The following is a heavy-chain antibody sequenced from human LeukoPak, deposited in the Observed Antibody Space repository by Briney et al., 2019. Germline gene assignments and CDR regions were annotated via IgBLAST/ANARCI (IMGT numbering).Heavy chain of an antibody. CDR2: IPYDGSNK. CDR1: GFTFGRYT. V-gene: IGHV3-30*04. CDR3: VRGAYSSSWLNFDY. D-gene: IGHD6-13*01. Sequence: GGSLRLSCAASGFTFGRYTMKWVRQAPGKGLEWVALIPYDGSNKYYADSVKGRFTVSRDNSKNTLYLQMNSLRAEDTAVYYCVRGAYSSSWLNFDYWGQGTLVTVSS. J-gene: IGHJ4*02.